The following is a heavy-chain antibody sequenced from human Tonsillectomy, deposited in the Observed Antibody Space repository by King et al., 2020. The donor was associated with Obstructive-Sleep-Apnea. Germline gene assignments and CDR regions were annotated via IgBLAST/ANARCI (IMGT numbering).Heavy chain of an antibody. D-gene: IGHD5-18*01. CDR3: ARGDRDIAMGLFDY. Sequence: HLQLQESGPGLVKPSETLSLTCTVSGGSISSNSYWGWIRQPPGKGLEWIGHIYYSGSTYYNPSLKSRVTISVDTSKNQFSLELTSVTAADTAVYYCARGDRDIAMGLFDYWGQGTLATVSS. CDR2: IYYSGST. V-gene: IGHV4-39*07. J-gene: IGHJ4*02. CDR1: GGSISSNSY.